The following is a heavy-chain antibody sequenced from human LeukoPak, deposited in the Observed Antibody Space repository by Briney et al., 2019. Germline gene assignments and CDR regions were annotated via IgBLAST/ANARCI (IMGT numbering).Heavy chain of an antibody. D-gene: IGHD5-24*01. CDR3: ATDRGWLQFDY. V-gene: IGHV3-7*01. Sequence: PGGSLRLSCAASGVTFSSYWMNWVRQAPGKGLEWVANIKEDGSEINYIDSVKGRFTISRDNAKNLLYLQMNSLRAEDTAVYYCATDRGWLQFDYWGQGTLVTVSS. CDR1: GVTFSSYW. J-gene: IGHJ4*02. CDR2: IKEDGSEI.